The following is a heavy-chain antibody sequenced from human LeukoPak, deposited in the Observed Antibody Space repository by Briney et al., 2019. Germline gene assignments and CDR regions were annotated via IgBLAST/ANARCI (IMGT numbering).Heavy chain of an antibody. D-gene: IGHD5-12*01. CDR3: ARVSTSGYLIW. Sequence: PSETLSLTCTVSGGSISSYYWSWIRQPAGKGLGWIGRIYTSGSTNYNPSLKSRVTMSVDTSKNQFSLKLSSVTAADTAVYYCARVSTSGYLIWWGQGTLVTVSS. J-gene: IGHJ4*02. CDR2: IYTSGST. V-gene: IGHV4-4*07. CDR1: GGSISSYY.